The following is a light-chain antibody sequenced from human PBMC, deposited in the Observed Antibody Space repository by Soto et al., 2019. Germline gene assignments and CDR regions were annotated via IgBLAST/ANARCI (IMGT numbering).Light chain of an antibody. Sequence: QSALTQPPSASGTPGQRVTISCSGSSSNIGSNTVNWYQQLPGTAPKLLIYSNNPRPSGVPDRLSGSKSCTSASLAISGLQSEDEADYYCAAWDDSLNGVVFGGGTQLTV. J-gene: IGLJ2*01. CDR1: SSNIGSNT. CDR3: AAWDDSLNGVV. V-gene: IGLV1-44*01. CDR2: SNN.